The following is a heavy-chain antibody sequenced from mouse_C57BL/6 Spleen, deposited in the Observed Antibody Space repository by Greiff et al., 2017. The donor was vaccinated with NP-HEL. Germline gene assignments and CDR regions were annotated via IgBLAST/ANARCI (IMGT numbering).Heavy chain of an antibody. V-gene: IGHV5-4*01. J-gene: IGHJ3*01. CDR1: GFTFSSYA. CDR2: ISDGGSYT. CDR3: ARDEGSYVPFAY. D-gene: IGHD5-1*01. Sequence: EVQLVESGGGLVKPGGSLKLSCAASGFTFSSYAMSWVRQTPEKRLEWVATISDGGSYTYYPDNVKGRFTISRDNAKNNLYLQMSHLKSEDTAMYYCARDEGSYVPFAYWGQGTLVTVSA.